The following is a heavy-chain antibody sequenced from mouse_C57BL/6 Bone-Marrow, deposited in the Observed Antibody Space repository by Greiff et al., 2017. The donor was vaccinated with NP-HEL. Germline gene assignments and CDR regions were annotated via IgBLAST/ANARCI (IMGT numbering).Heavy chain of an antibody. CDR3: TPSTGHNV. V-gene: IGHV14-4*01. D-gene: IGHD1-1*01. J-gene: IGHJ1*03. CDR2: IDPENGDT. CDR1: GFNIKDDY. Sequence: EVQLQQSGAELVRPGASVKLSCTASGFNIKDDYMHWVKQRPEQGLEWIGWIDPENGDTEYASKFQGKATITADTSSNTAYLQLSSLTSEDTAVYYCTPSTGHNVWGTGTTVTVSS.